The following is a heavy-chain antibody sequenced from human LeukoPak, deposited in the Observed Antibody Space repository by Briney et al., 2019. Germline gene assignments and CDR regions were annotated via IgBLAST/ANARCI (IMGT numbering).Heavy chain of an antibody. CDR1: GFTFSSCW. Sequence: PGGSLRLSCAASGFTFSSCWLHWVRQAPGKGLEWVAVILHDGSNKYYADSVKGRFTISRDNSKNTLYLQMNSLRAGDTAVYYRAKDQYYDRPDAFDIWGQGTMVTVSS. CDR2: ILHDGSNK. V-gene: IGHV3-30*18. D-gene: IGHD3-22*01. CDR3: AKDQYYDRPDAFDI. J-gene: IGHJ3*02.